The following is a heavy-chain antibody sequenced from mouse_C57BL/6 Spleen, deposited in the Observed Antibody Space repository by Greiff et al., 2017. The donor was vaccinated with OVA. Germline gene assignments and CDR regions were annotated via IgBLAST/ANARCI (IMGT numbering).Heavy chain of an antibody. Sequence: VQLQQSGAELAKPGASVKLSCKASGYTFTSYWMHWVKQRPGQGLEWIGYINPSSGYTKYNQKFKDKATLTADKSSSTAYMQLSSLTYEDSAVYYCAAWLLEGYDAMDYWGQGTSVTVSS. CDR2: INPSSGYT. CDR3: AAWLLEGYDAMDY. CDR1: GYTFTSYW. D-gene: IGHD1-1*01. J-gene: IGHJ4*01. V-gene: IGHV1-7*01.